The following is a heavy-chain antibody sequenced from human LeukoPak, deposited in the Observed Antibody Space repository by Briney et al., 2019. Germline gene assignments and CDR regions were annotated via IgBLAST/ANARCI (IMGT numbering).Heavy chain of an antibody. Sequence: PGGSLRLSCAASGFTFDDYAMHWVRQAPGKGLEWVSLISGDGGSTYYADSVKSRFTITRDNSKNSLYLQMNSLRTEDTALYYCAKDIRDYYYMDVWGKGTTVTVSS. V-gene: IGHV3-43*02. CDR1: GFTFDDYA. CDR3: AKDIRDYYYMDV. J-gene: IGHJ6*03. CDR2: ISGDGGST.